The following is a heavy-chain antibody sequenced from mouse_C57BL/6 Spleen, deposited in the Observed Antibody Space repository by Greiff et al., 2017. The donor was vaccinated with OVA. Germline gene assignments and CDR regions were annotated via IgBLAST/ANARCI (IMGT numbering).Heavy chain of an antibody. CDR2: ISGGGGNT. CDR3: ARHALYAMDY. CDR1: GFTFSSYT. V-gene: IGHV5-9*01. J-gene: IGHJ4*01. Sequence: EVKLVESGGGLVKPGGSLKLSCAASGFTFSSYTMSWVRQTPEKRLEWVATISGGGGNTYYPDSVKGRFTISRDNAKKTLYLQMSSLRSEDTALYYCARHALYAMDYWGQGTSVTVSS.